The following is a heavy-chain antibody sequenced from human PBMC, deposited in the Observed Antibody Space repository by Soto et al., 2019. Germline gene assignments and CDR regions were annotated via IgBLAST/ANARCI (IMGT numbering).Heavy chain of an antibody. Sequence: QAQLEQSGPEVKKPGASVNVSCKASGYTFSSYSISWVRQAPGQGLEWMGWISAYNGNTNYAQKLQGRVTMTRETYTKTMNLEFMSLTSDAAAGYYCARAVYGGNSGRWYSDLWGRGTLVNVSS. D-gene: IGHD4-17*01. CDR2: ISAYNGNT. CDR3: ARAVYGGNSGRWYSDL. CDR1: GYTFSSYS. V-gene: IGHV1-18*01. J-gene: IGHJ2*01.